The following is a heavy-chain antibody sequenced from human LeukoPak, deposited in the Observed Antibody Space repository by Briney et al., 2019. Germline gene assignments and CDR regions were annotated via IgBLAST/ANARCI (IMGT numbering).Heavy chain of an antibody. D-gene: IGHD6-19*01. J-gene: IGHJ4*02. CDR2: NYWDDDK. CDR3: SRTRRGQIGWTNDY. V-gene: IGHV2-5*02. Sequence: SGPTLVKPTQTLTLTCTFSGFSLTTSGVGVGWIRQPPGKALEWLALNYWDDDKRYSPSLKSRVTITKDTSKNQVVLTMTNTDPVDTATYYCSRTRRGQIGWTNDYWGQGTLVTVSS. CDR1: GFSLTTSGVG.